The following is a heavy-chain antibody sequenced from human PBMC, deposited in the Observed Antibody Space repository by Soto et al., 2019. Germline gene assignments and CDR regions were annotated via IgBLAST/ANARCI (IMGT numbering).Heavy chain of an antibody. CDR3: ARVIMVGATSDFDY. D-gene: IGHD1-26*01. Sequence: SETLSLTCTVSGGSISSYYWSGIRQPPGKGLEWIGYIYYSGSTNYNPSLKSRVTISVDTSKNQFSLKLSSVTAADTAVYYCARVIMVGATSDFDYWGQGTLVTVSS. J-gene: IGHJ4*02. CDR1: GGSISSYY. CDR2: IYYSGST. V-gene: IGHV4-59*01.